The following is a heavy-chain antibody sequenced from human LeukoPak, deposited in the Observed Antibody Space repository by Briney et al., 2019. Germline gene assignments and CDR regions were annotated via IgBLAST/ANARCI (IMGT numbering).Heavy chain of an antibody. CDR1: GFTFSTYA. Sequence: GGSLRLSCAASGFTFSTYAMSWVRQAPGKGLEWVSAISGSGGSTYYADSVKGRFTISRDNSKNTLYVQMNSLRAEDTAVYYCAKVTPSYCSSTSCYFFDYWGQGTLVTVSS. V-gene: IGHV3-23*01. CDR2: ISGSGGST. J-gene: IGHJ4*02. CDR3: AKVTPSYCSSTSCYFFDY. D-gene: IGHD2-2*01.